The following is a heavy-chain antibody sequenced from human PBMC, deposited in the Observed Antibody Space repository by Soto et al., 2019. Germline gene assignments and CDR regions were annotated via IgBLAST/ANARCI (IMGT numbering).Heavy chain of an antibody. V-gene: IGHV1-2*02. CDR3: ARVNVVVVAATREYYFDY. CDR2: INPNSGGT. J-gene: IGHJ4*02. D-gene: IGHD2-15*01. CDR1: GYTFTGYY. Sequence: ASVKVSCKASGYTFTGYYMHWVRQAPGQGLEWMGWINPNSGGTNYAQKFQGRVTMTRDTSISTAYMELSRLRSDDTAVYYCARVNVVVVAATREYYFDYWGQGTLVTVST.